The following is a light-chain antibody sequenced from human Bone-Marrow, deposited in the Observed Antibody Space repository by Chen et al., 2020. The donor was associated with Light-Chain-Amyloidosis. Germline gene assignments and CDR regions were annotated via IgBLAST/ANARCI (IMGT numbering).Light chain of an antibody. Sequence: SYVLTQPSSVSVAPGQTATIACGGNNIGSTSVHWYQQTPGQAPLLVVSDASDRPSGIPERLSSSNSGNSATLTRSRGGAGDEADYYCQVWDRSRDRPVFGGGTKLTVL. CDR2: DAS. J-gene: IGLJ3*02. CDR1: NIGSTS. CDR3: QVWDRSRDRPV. V-gene: IGLV3-21*02.